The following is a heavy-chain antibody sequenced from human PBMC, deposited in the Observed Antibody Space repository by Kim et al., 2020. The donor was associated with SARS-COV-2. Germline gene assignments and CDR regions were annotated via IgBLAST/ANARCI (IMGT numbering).Heavy chain of an antibody. V-gene: IGHV3-7*01. J-gene: IGHJ4*02. D-gene: IGHD5-18*01. Sequence: GGSLRLSCAASGFTFSSYWMSWVRQAPGKGLEWVANIKQDGSEKYYVDSVKGRFTISRDNAKNSLYLQMNSLRAEDTAVYYCARAGVDTAMVLWAYWGQGTLVTVSS. CDR1: GFTFSSYW. CDR2: IKQDGSEK. CDR3: ARAGVDTAMVLWAY.